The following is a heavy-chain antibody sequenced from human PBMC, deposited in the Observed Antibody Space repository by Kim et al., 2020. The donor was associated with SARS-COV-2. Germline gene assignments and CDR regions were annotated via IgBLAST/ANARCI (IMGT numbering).Heavy chain of an antibody. CDR3: TTDGLYSSSWYGY. V-gene: IGHV3-15*01. Sequence: CAAPVKGRFTIARDDSKNTLYLQINSLKTEDTAVYYCTTDGLYSSSWYGYWGQGPLVTVSS. D-gene: IGHD6-13*01. J-gene: IGHJ4*02.